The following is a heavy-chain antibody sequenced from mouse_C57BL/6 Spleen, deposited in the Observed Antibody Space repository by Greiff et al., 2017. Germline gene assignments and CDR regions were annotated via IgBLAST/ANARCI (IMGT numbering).Heavy chain of an antibody. Sequence: EVMLVESGGGLVKPGGSLKLSCAASGFTFSSYAMPWVRQTPEKRLEWVATISDGGSYTYYPDNVKGRFTISRDNAKNNLYLQMSHLKSEDTAMYYCARAYDGYSFFDYWGQGTTLTVSS. CDR1: GFTFSSYA. J-gene: IGHJ2*01. CDR2: ISDGGSYT. V-gene: IGHV5-4*03. CDR3: ARAYDGYSFFDY. D-gene: IGHD2-3*01.